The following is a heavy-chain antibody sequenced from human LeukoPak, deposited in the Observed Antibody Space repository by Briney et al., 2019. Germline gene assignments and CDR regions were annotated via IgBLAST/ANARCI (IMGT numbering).Heavy chain of an antibody. Sequence: SETLSLTCTVSGGSIRSSYYYWGWIRQPPGKGLEWIGSIYDSGSTYYNPSLKSRVTISVDTSKNQFSLKLNSVTAADTAVYYCVRLVGGDIDYWGQGTLVTVSS. D-gene: IGHD5-12*01. CDR3: VRLVGGDIDY. V-gene: IGHV4-39*01. CDR2: IYDSGST. J-gene: IGHJ4*02. CDR1: GGSIRSSYYY.